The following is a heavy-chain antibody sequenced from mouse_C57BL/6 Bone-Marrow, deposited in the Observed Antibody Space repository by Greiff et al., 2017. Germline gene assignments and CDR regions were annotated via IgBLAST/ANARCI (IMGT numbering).Heavy chain of an antibody. CDR2: IDPENGDT. CDR3: DGYYSYYFDY. Sequence: DVQLQESGAELVRPGASVKLSCTASGFNIKDDYMHWVKQRPEQGLEWIGWIDPENGDTEYASKFQGKATITADTSSNTAYLQLSSLTSEDTAVYYHDGYYSYYFDYWGQGTTLTVSS. J-gene: IGHJ2*01. CDR1: GFNIKDDY. V-gene: IGHV14-4*01. D-gene: IGHD2-3*01.